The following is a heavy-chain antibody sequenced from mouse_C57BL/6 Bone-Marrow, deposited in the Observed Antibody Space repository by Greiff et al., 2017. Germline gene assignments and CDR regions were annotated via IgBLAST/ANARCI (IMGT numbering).Heavy chain of an antibody. Sequence: VQLQQPGAELVMPGASVKLSCKASGYTFTSYWMHWVKQRPGQGLEWIGEIDPSDSYTNYNQKFKGKSTLTVDKSSNTAYMQLSSLTSEDSAVYCCARGGGKGSFDYWGQGTTLTVSS. V-gene: IGHV1-69*01. CDR2: IDPSDSYT. CDR3: ARGGGKGSFDY. CDR1: GYTFTSYW. J-gene: IGHJ2*01. D-gene: IGHD1-1*01.